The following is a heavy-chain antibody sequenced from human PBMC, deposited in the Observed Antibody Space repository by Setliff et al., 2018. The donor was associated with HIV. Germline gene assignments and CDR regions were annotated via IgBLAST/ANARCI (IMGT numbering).Heavy chain of an antibody. CDR1: GGSFSDYY. CDR3: ASSQGYDFWSGPTGYYMDV. V-gene: IGHV4-34*01. J-gene: IGHJ6*03. D-gene: IGHD3-3*01. CDR2: INHSGRT. Sequence: SETLSLTCAVYGGSFSDYYWNWIRQSPGKGLEWIGEINHSGRTNYKPSLKSRVTISVDTSKNQFSLKLSSVTAADTAVYYCASSQGYDFWSGPTGYYMDVWGKGTTVTVSS.